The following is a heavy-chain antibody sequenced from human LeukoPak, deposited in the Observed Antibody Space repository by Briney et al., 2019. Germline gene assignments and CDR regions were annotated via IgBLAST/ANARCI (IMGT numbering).Heavy chain of an antibody. CDR3: AKEHNDYGDYVGPRYHYYMDV. D-gene: IGHD4-17*01. J-gene: IGHJ6*03. V-gene: IGHV3-30*02. Sequence: GGSLRLSCAASGFNFSTYRMHWVRQAPGKGLEWVSFMRYDGINKFDGDRVRGRFTISRDNSKNTLYLQMNSLRGADTAVYYCAKEHNDYGDYVGPRYHYYMDVWGKGTTVTVSS. CDR2: MRYDGINK. CDR1: GFNFSTYR.